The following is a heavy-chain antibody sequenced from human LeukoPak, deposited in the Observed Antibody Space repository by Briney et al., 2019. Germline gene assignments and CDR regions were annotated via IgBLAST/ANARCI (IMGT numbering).Heavy chain of an antibody. CDR1: GFTFSNYC. CDR3: TRRGIAVTGTLRYDY. D-gene: IGHD6-19*01. V-gene: IGHV3-74*01. Sequence: PGGSLRLSCAASGFTFSNYCMHCVRQAPGKGLVWVSRIESDGSSTSYADSVKGRFTISRDNAKNTLYLQMNSLRAEDTAEYFCTRRGIAVTGTLRYDYWSQGTLVTVSS. CDR2: IESDGSST. J-gene: IGHJ4*02.